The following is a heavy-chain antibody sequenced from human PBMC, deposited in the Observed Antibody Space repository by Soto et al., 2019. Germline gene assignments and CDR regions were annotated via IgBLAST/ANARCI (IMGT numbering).Heavy chain of an antibody. J-gene: IGHJ4*02. CDR2: INHSGST. CDR1: GGSFSGYY. CDR3: ARGRISQWLVRTFDY. D-gene: IGHD6-19*01. V-gene: IGHV4-34*01. Sequence: SETLSLTCAVYGGSFSGYYWSWIRQPPGKGLEWSGEINHSGSTNYNPSLKSRVTISVDTSKNQFSLKLRSVTAADTAVSYCARGRISQWLVRTFDYWGQRTLVTVSS.